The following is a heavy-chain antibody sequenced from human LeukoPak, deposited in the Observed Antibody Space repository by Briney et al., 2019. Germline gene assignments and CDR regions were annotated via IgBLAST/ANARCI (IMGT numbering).Heavy chain of an antibody. D-gene: IGHD6-13*01. CDR1: GFTFSDYY. CDR2: ISSSSSYT. J-gene: IGHJ4*02. V-gene: IGHV3-11*05. Sequence: GGSLRLSCAASGFTFSDYYMSWSRQAPGKGVEWGSYISSSSSYTNYAESVKGRFTISRDNAKNSMYLQMNSLRAEDTAVYYCARAVSSWYDGYYFDYWGQGTLVTVSS. CDR3: ARAVSSWYDGYYFDY.